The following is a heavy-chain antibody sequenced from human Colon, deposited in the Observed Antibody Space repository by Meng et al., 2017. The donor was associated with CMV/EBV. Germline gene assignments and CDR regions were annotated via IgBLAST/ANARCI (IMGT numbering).Heavy chain of an antibody. CDR1: GFTFSAYY. J-gene: IGHJ4*02. V-gene: IGHV1-2*06. CDR2: INPISGGT. D-gene: IGHD3-3*01. Sequence: WKASGFTFSAYYVHWVRQAPGQGLEWVGRINPISGGTTYAQKFKGRVTLTRDTSISTDYMEVGSLTSDDTAVYLCARELESGGFDYWGQGTLVTVSS. CDR3: ARELESGGFDY.